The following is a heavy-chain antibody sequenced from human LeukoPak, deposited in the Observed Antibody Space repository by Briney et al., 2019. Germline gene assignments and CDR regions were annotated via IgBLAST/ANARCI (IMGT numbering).Heavy chain of an antibody. D-gene: IGHD6-6*01. Sequence: GESLKISCKGSGYSFTSYWIGWVRQMPGKGLEWMGIIYPGDSDTRYSPSFQGQVTISADKTISTAYLQWSSLKASDTAMYYCAAGDYSSSLASSDAFDIWGQGTMVTVSS. CDR3: AAGDYSSSLASSDAFDI. CDR1: GYSFTSYW. CDR2: IYPGDSDT. V-gene: IGHV5-51*01. J-gene: IGHJ3*02.